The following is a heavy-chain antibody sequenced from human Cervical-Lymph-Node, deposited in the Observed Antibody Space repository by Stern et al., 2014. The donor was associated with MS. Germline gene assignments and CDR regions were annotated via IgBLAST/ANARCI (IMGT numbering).Heavy chain of an antibody. J-gene: IGHJ4*02. V-gene: IGHV5-51*01. CDR3: ARDYGDYAFDY. CDR2: IYAGDSDT. Sequence: VQLVESGAEVKKPGESLKISCKGSGYSFTANWIAWVRQLPRKGLEWMGIIYAGDSDTRYSPSFQGQVTISADKSISTAYLQWSSLKASDTAMYYCARDYGDYAFDYWGQGTLVTVSS. CDR1: GYSFTANW. D-gene: IGHD4-17*01.